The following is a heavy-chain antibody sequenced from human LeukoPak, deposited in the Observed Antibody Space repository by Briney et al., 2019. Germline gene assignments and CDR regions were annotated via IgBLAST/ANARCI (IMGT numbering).Heavy chain of an antibody. V-gene: IGHV4-39*01. CDR2: ICYSGST. J-gene: IGHJ3*02. CDR1: GGSITSGYYY. CDR3: ARPDQRGYSYGYSAFDI. D-gene: IGHD5-18*01. Sequence: SETLSLTCTVSGGSITSGYYYWGWIRQPPGKGREWIGSICYSGSTYYNPSLKGRVTIFIDTSKNHFSLKLLSVTAADTAVYYCARPDQRGYSYGYSAFDIWGQGTMVTVSS.